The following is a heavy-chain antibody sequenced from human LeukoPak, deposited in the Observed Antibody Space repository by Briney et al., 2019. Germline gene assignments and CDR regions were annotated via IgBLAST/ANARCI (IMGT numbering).Heavy chain of an antibody. CDR2: INPNSGAT. CDR3: ARESAGANWFDP. J-gene: IGHJ5*02. D-gene: IGHD1-26*01. CDR1: GYPFTDYY. Sequence: ASVKVSCKASGYPFTDYYLHWVRQAPGQGLEWMGWINPNSGATNYAQKFQGRVTMTRDTSISTAYMELSRLRPDDTAVYYCARESAGANWFDPWGQGTLVTVSS. V-gene: IGHV1-2*02.